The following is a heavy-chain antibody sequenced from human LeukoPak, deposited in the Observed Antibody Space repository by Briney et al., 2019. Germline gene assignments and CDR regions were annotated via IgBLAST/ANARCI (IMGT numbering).Heavy chain of an antibody. CDR2: ISSSSSYI. CDR3: ARDRTTVTTFDY. D-gene: IGHD4-17*01. J-gene: IGHJ4*02. V-gene: IGHV3-21*01. CDR1: RFTFSTYT. Sequence: TGGSLRLSCAASRFTFSTYTMNWVRQAPGKGLEWVSSISSSSSYIYYADSVKGRFTISRDNAKNSLYLQMNTLRAEDTAVYYCARDRTTVTTFDYWGQGTVVTVSS.